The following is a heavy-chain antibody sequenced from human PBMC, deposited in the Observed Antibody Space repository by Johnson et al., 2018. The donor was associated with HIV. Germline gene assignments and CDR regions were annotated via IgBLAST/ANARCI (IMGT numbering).Heavy chain of an antibody. V-gene: IGHV3-64*01. Sequence: VQLVESGGGVVQPGGSLRLSCAASGFTFSSYAMHWVRQAPGKGLEYVSAISSNGGSTYYANSVKGRFTISRDNSKNTLYLQMGSLRAEDTAVYYCARDFGDYYDSSGISGGFDMWGQGTMVTVSS. D-gene: IGHD3-22*01. CDR1: GFTFSSYA. CDR3: ARDFGDYYDSSGISGGFDM. J-gene: IGHJ3*02. CDR2: ISSNGGST.